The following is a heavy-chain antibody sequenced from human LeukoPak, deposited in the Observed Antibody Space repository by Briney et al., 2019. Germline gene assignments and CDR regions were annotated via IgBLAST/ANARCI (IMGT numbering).Heavy chain of an antibody. J-gene: IGHJ2*01. V-gene: IGHV4-30-2*01. D-gene: IGHD3-10*01. CDR2: IYHSGSI. Sequence: PSETLSLTCAVSGGSISSGGYSWSWIRQPPGKGLEWIGYIYHSGSIYYNPSLKSRVTISVDRSKNQFSLKLSSVTAADTAVYYCARGESTMVRGVIILPAGYFDLWGRGTLVTVSS. CDR3: ARGESTMVRGVIILPAGYFDL. CDR1: GGSISSGGYS.